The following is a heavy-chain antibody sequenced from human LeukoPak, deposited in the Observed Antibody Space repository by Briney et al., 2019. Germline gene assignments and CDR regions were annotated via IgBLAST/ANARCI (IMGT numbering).Heavy chain of an antibody. Sequence: GGSLRLSCEASGFTFRTYRMNWVRQAPGKGLEWVSYISPGSTTIYYADSVKGRFTISRDNSKNTLYLQLNSLRAEDTAVYYCARGRFESGVYYIYDSFDIWGQGTMVTVSS. CDR2: ISPGSTTI. CDR3: ARGRFESGVYYIYDSFDI. J-gene: IGHJ3*02. D-gene: IGHD3-22*01. CDR1: GFTFRTYR. V-gene: IGHV3-48*01.